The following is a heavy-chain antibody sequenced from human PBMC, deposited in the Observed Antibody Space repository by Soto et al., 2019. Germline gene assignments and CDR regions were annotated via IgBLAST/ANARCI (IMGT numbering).Heavy chain of an antibody. CDR2: FFWIVFK. V-gene: IGHV2-5*01. Sequence: SGPTLVNPTQTLTLTCTFSGFSLSTSGVGVGWIRLPPGRPLGWFPFFFWIVFKHFSPFWGSRFTFTKDTSKNKVFFTMTTLDLLDKPTYYGGKKGGGDRILDYWGQGTLVTVSS. CDR1: GFSLSTSGVG. J-gene: IGHJ4*02. CDR3: GKKGGGDRILDY. D-gene: IGHD3-16*01.